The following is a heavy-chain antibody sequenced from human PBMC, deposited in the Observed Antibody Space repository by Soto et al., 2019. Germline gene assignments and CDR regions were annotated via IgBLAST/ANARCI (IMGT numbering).Heavy chain of an antibody. J-gene: IGHJ4*02. Sequence: SETLPLTCAVYGGYFSGYYWSWIRKPPGKGLEWIGEINHSGSTNYNPSLKSRVTISVDTSKNQFSLKLSSVTAADTAVYYCARVNYDILTGYGYYFDYWGQGTLVTLSS. CDR1: GGYFSGYY. D-gene: IGHD3-9*01. CDR2: INHSGST. V-gene: IGHV4-34*01. CDR3: ARVNYDILTGYGYYFDY.